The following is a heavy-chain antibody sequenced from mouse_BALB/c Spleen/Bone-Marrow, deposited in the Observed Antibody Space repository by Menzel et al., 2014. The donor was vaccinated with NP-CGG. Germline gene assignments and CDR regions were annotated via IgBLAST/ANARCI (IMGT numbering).Heavy chain of an antibody. V-gene: IGHV1-80*01. Sequence: VQLQESGAELVRPGSSVKISCKASGYAFXSYWMNWVKQRPGQGLEWIGQIYPGDGDTNYNGKFKGKATLTADKSSSTAYMQLSSLTSEDSAVYFCALYGNYAGNWGQGTLVTVSA. J-gene: IGHJ3*01. CDR2: IYPGDGDT. D-gene: IGHD2-1*01. CDR3: ALYGNYAGN. CDR1: GYAFXSYW.